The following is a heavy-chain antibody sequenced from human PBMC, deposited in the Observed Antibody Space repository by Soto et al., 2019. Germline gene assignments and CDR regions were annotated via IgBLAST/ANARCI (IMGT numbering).Heavy chain of an antibody. D-gene: IGHD3-10*01. CDR3: AKDRMGAGVRGYFDY. CDR1: GFTFSSYG. V-gene: IGHV3-30*18. CDR2: IIYDGSTK. Sequence: QVQLVESGGGVVQPGRSLRLSCAASGFTFSSYGMHWVRQAPGKGLEWVAVIIYDGSTKYYADSVKGRFTISRDNSKGTLYLQMNGLRAEDTAVYYCAKDRMGAGVRGYFDYWGQGTLVTVSS. J-gene: IGHJ4*02.